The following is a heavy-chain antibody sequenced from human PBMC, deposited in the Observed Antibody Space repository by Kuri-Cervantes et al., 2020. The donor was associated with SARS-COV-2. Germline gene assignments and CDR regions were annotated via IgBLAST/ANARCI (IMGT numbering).Heavy chain of an antibody. J-gene: IGHJ1*01. CDR1: GFTFSSYA. Sequence: GESLKISCAASGFTFSSYAMSWVRQAPGKGLEWVSAISGSGGSTYYADSVKGRFTISRDNSKNTLYLQMNSLRAEDMAVYYCARDNSQVVVPAASYFQHWGQSTLVTVSS. D-gene: IGHD2-2*01. V-gene: IGHV3-23*01. CDR2: ISGSGGST. CDR3: ARDNSQVVVPAASYFQH.